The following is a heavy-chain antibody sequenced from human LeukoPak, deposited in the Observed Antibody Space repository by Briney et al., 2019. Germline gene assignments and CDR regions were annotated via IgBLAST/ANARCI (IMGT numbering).Heavy chain of an antibody. CDR2: ISASGGTT. J-gene: IGHJ6*03. CDR3: AKVAAPGGSSSYYMDV. V-gene: IGHV3-23*01. Sequence: HAGGSLRLSCAASGFTFSNYAMRWVRQARGKGLEWVSAISASGGTTYYAESVEGLFTISKDSSKDTLYLQMNSLRADDTAVYYSAKVAAPGGSSSYYMDVWGKGTSVTVSS. CDR1: GFTFSNYA. D-gene: IGHD6-13*01.